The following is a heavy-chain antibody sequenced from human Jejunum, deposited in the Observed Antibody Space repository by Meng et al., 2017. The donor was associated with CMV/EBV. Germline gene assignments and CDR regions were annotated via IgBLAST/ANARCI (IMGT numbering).Heavy chain of an antibody. D-gene: IGHD2-15*01. J-gene: IGHJ6*02. V-gene: IGHV1-8*01. Sequence: INWVRQAPGQGLEWMGWMNTNNGNTGYAQKFQGRFTMTWNTSISTAYMELSSLRSEDTAIYYCASHQQFCSGGSCYSLGYYYGMDVWGQGTTVTVSS. CDR3: ASHQQFCSGGSCYSLGYYYGMDV. CDR2: MNTNNGNT.